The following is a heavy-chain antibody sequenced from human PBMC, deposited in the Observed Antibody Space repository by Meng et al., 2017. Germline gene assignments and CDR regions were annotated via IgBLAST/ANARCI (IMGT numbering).Heavy chain of an antibody. Sequence: EAQLVDAAGGLVQPGGSLRLSVAASGCTFNNYWMHWVRQVPGKGLVWVSRISGDGSITNYADSVKGRFTISRDNAKNTLYLQMNSLRPEDTAVYYCLDEAPRSDYWGQGSLVTVSS. CDR2: ISGDGSIT. J-gene: IGHJ4*02. CDR3: LDEAPRSDY. CDR1: GCTFNNYW. D-gene: IGHD1-1*01. V-gene: IGHV3-74*01.